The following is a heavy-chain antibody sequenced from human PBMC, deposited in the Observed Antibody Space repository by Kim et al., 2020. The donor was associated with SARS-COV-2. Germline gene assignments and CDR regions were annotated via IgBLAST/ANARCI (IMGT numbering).Heavy chain of an antibody. CDR3: AKEAGGNDY. V-gene: IGHV3-23*03. J-gene: IGHJ4*02. Sequence: STNYADSVKGRFTISRDDSKNTLYLQMNSLRAEDTAVYYCAKEAGGNDYWGQGTLVTVSS. CDR2: ST. D-gene: IGHD3-16*01.